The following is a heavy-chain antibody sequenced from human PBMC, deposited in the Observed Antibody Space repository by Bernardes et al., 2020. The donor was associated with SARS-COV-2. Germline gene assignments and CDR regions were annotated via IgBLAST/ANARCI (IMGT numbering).Heavy chain of an antibody. V-gene: IGHV3-74*01. J-gene: IGHJ3*02. Sequence: GSLRLSCKGSGFALRSYWMHWVRQAPGKGLEWVSRIDSGGSGISYLDSVKGRFTISRDNAENTLYLQMNSLRAEDTALYYCTRVLEGRAGSFDIWGQGTKVTVSS. CDR3: TRVLEGRAGSFDI. CDR1: GFALRSYW. CDR2: IDSGGSGI. D-gene: IGHD1-26*01.